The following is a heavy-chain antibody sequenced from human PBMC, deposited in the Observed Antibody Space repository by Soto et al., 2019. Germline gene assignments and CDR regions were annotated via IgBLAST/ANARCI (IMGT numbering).Heavy chain of an antibody. CDR1: GYTFTSYG. J-gene: IGHJ6*02. CDR3: ARYYISYYYYYGMDV. D-gene: IGHD1-26*01. V-gene: IGHV1-18*01. Sequence: QVQLVQSGAEVKKPGASVKVSCKASGYTFTSYGISWVRQAPGQGLEWMGWISAYNGNTNHAQKLQGRATMTTDTSTSTAYMELRSLRSDDTAVYYCARYYISYYYYYGMDVWGQGTTVTVSS. CDR2: ISAYNGNT.